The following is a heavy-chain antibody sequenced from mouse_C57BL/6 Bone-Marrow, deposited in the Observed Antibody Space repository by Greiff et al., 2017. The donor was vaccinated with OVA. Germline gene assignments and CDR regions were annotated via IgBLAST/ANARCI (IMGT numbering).Heavy chain of an antibody. J-gene: IGHJ2*01. CDR3: TSSGNFDY. CDR2: IDPENGDH. V-gene: IGHV14-4*01. CDR1: GFNIKDDY. D-gene: IGHD6-1*01. Sequence: VQLQQSGAELVRPGASVKLSCTASGFNIKDDYMHWVKQRPEQGLEWIGWIDPENGDHESASKFQGKATITADQSSNTAYLQLSSLPSYDPAVYYCTSSGNFDYWRQGTTLTVSS.